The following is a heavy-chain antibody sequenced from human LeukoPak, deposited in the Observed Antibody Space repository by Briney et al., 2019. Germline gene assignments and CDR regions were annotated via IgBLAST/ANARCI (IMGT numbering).Heavy chain of an antibody. CDR3: ARVCCSSGRDAFDI. J-gene: IGHJ3*02. Sequence: ASVKVSCKASGYTFTGYYMHWARQAPGQGLEWMGWINPNSGGTNYAQKFQGWVTMTRDTSISTAYMELSRLRSDDTAVYYCARVCCSSGRDAFDIWGQGTMVTVSS. D-gene: IGHD6-19*01. CDR1: GYTFTGYY. V-gene: IGHV1-2*04. CDR2: INPNSGGT.